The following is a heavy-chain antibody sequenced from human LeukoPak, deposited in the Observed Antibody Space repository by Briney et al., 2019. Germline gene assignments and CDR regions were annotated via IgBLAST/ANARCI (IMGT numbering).Heavy chain of an antibody. J-gene: IGHJ5*02. CDR3: AKTRYRNWFEP. CDR2: INHSGST. CDR1: GGSFSGYY. Sequence: KSSETLSLTCAVYGGSFSGYYWTWIRQPPGKGLEWIGEINHSGSTNYNPPLKSRVTISVDTSKNQFSLRLRSVTAADTAVYYCAKTRYRNWFEPWGQGTLVTVSS. D-gene: IGHD4-11*01. V-gene: IGHV4-34*01.